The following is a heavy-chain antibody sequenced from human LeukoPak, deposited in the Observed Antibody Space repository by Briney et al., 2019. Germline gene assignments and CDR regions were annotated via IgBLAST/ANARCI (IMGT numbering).Heavy chain of an antibody. J-gene: IGHJ5*02. Sequence: PVGSLRLSCTASGFTFGDYAMSWFRQAPGKGLEWVGFIRSKAYGGTSEYAASVKGRFTISRDDSKSIACLQMNSLKTEDTAVYYCTRDTYYYDSSGYYFPWGQGTLVTVSS. CDR3: TRDTYYYDSSGYYFP. CDR1: GFTFGDYA. CDR2: IRSKAYGGTS. D-gene: IGHD3-22*01. V-gene: IGHV3-49*03.